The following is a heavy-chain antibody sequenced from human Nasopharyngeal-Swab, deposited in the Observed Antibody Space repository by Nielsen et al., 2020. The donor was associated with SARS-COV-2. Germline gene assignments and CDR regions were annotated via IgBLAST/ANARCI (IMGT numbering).Heavy chain of an antibody. J-gene: IGHJ4*02. CDR2: IGTEGDT. V-gene: IGHV3-13*01. CDR3: AKATNARYDFWSGSFDY. D-gene: IGHD3-3*01. CDR1: GFTFSSYD. Sequence: GGSLRLSCAASGFTFSSYDMHWVRQVTVKGLEWVSSIGTEGDTHYPDSVKGRFTISRDNAKNSLYLQMNSLRVEDMAFYYCAKATNARYDFWSGSFDYWGQGTLVTVSS.